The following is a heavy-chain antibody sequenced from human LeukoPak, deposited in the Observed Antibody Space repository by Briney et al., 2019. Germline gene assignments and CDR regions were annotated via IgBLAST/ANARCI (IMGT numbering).Heavy chain of an antibody. Sequence: GASVKVSCKASGGTFTNYAINWVRQAAGQGLDWMGRIIPILDVTNYAQKFQGRVTNTADQSTRTAYMELSSLRSEDTAVCDCARDTALGGSGWYGGGYWGQGTLVTVSS. V-gene: IGHV1-69*04. CDR2: IIPILDVT. J-gene: IGHJ4*02. CDR3: ARDTALGGSGWYGGGY. CDR1: GGTFTNYA. D-gene: IGHD6-19*01.